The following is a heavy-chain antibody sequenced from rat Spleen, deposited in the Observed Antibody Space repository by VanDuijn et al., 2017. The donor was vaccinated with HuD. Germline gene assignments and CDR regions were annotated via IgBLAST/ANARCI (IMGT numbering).Heavy chain of an antibody. J-gene: IGHJ4*01. V-gene: IGHV2-30*01. Sequence: QVQLKESGPGLVQPSQTLSLTCTVSGFSLTSYNVHWVRQPTGKGLEWMGVIWTGGTTEYNLVLKSRLIISEDTSKSQVFLKRNSLQCEDIATYYCATAEGFVMDAWGQGASVTVSS. D-gene: IGHD1-11*01. CDR3: ATAEGFVMDA. CDR1: GFSLTSYN. CDR2: IWTGGTT.